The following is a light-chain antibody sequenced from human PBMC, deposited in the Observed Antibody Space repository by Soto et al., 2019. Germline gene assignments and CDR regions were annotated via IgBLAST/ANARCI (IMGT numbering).Light chain of an antibody. Sequence: PGKAPKLLIYAASNLQRGVSSRFSGSGSGTDFTLTIDSLQPDDFALYYCQPCFSIPPTFGQGTKVDIK. CDR3: QPCFSIPPT. V-gene: IGKV1-39*01. CDR2: AAS. J-gene: IGKJ1*01.